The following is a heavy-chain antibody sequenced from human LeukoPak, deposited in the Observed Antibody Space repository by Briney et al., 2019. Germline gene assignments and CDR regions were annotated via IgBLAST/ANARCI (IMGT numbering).Heavy chain of an antibody. CDR3: AIHYYGSGSYPSAFDI. CDR2: INPSGGST. V-gene: IGHV1-46*01. D-gene: IGHD3-10*01. CDR1: GYTFTGYY. J-gene: IGHJ3*02. Sequence: GASVKVSCKASGYTFTGYYMHWVRQAPGQGLEWMGIINPSGGSTSYAQKFQGRVTMTRDTSTSTVYMELSSLRSEDTAVYYCAIHYYGSGSYPSAFDIWGQGTMVTVSS.